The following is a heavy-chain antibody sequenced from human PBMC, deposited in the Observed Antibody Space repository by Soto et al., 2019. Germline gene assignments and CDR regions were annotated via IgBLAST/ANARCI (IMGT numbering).Heavy chain of an antibody. J-gene: IGHJ6*02. V-gene: IGHV1-69*08. CDR3: AREDRNSSSWYPLNYYGMDV. Sequence: QVQLVQSGAEVKKPGSSVKVSCKASGGTFSSYTISWVRQAPGQGLEWMGRIIPILGIANYAQKFQGRVTITADKSTSTAYMELSSLRSEDTAVYYCAREDRNSSSWYPLNYYGMDVWGQGTTVTVSS. CDR1: GGTFSSYT. CDR2: IIPILGIA. D-gene: IGHD6-13*01.